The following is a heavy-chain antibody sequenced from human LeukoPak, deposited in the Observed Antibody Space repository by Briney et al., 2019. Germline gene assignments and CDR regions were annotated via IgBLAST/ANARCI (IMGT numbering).Heavy chain of an antibody. CDR3: ARVESVVTTTRMGFDY. Sequence: AETLSLTCTVSGDSFTGYYWSWVRQSPEKGLEFIGYIYYSGATNYNPSLRSRVSISLDTSNSQFSLRLTSVTAADTAVYYCARVESVVTTTRMGFDYWGQGTVVTVSS. CDR1: GDSFTGYY. J-gene: IGHJ4*02. CDR2: IYYSGAT. V-gene: IGHV4-59*01. D-gene: IGHD2-21*02.